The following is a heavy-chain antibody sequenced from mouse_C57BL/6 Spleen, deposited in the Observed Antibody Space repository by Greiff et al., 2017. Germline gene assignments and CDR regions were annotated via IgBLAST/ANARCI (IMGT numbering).Heavy chain of an antibody. CDR1: GYAFSSSW. J-gene: IGHJ2*01. D-gene: IGHD2-3*01. CDR3: AREGGDGYFLYYFDY. Sequence: VKVVESGPELVKPGASVKISCKASGYAFSSSWMNWVKQRPGKGLEWIGRIYPGDGDTNYNGKFKGKATLTADKSSSTAYMQLSSLTSEDSAVYFCAREGGDGYFLYYFDYWGQGTTLTVSS. CDR2: IYPGDGDT. V-gene: IGHV1-82*01.